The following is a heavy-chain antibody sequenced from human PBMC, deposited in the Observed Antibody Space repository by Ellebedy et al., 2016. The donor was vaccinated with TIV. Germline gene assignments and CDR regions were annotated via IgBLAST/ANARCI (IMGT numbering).Heavy chain of an antibody. V-gene: IGHV2-5*02. CDR3: AHTITMVRGVITYHYYGMDV. D-gene: IGHD3-10*01. Sequence: SGPTLVKPTQTLTLTCTFSGFSLSTSGVGVGWIRQPPGKALEWLALIYWDDDKRYSPSLKSRLTITKDTSKNQVVLTMTNMDPVDTATYYCAHTITMVRGVITYHYYGMDVWGQGTPVTVSS. J-gene: IGHJ6*02. CDR1: GFSLSTSGVG. CDR2: IYWDDDK.